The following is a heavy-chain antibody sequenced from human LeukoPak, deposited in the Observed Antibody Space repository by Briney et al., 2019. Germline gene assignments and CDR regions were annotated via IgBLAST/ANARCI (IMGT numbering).Heavy chain of an antibody. V-gene: IGHV3-53*01. J-gene: IGHJ3*02. Sequence: TGGSLRLSCAASGFTFSRFWMSWVRQAPGKGLEWVSVIYSGGSTYYADSVKGRFTISRDNSKNTLYLQMNSLRAEDTAVYYCASESQQLVTGDAFDIWGQGTMVTVSS. CDR2: IYSGGST. D-gene: IGHD6-13*01. CDR3: ASESQQLVTGDAFDI. CDR1: GFTFSRFW.